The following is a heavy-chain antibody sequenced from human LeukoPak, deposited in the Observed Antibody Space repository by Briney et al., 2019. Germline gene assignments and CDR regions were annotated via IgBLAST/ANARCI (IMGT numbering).Heavy chain of an antibody. D-gene: IGHD3-22*01. CDR3: AKDRYYDSSGYSVFDY. CDR1: GFTFSGYA. CDR2: ISGSGGST. V-gene: IGHV3-23*01. J-gene: IGHJ4*02. Sequence: GGSLRLSCAASGFTFSGYAMSWVRQAPGKGLEWVSAISGSGGSTYYADSVKGRFTISRDNSKNTLYLQMNSLRAEDTAVYYCAKDRYYDSSGYSVFDYWGQGTLVTVSS.